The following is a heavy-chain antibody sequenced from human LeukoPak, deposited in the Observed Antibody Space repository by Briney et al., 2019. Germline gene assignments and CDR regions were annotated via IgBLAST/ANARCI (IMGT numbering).Heavy chain of an antibody. D-gene: IGHD3-22*01. CDR3: ARDLFYYDSGGLDY. CDR1: GFTFSSYA. CDR2: ISSNGGST. V-gene: IGHV3-64*01. Sequence: PGGSLRLSCAASGFTFSSYAMHWVRQAPGKGLEYVSAISSNGGSTYYANSVKGRFTISRDNSKNTLYLQMGSLRAEDMAVYYCARDLFYYDSGGLDYWGQGTLVTVSS. J-gene: IGHJ4*02.